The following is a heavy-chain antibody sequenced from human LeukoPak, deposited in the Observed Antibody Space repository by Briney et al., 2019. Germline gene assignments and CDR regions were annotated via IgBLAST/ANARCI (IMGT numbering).Heavy chain of an antibody. D-gene: IGHD2-2*01. CDR1: GGSITSYY. CDR2: IHYSGYT. CDR3: ARGTCISSSCYAGDYGMDV. J-gene: IGHJ6*02. V-gene: IGHV4-59*08. Sequence: SETLSLTCTVSGGSITSYYWSWIRQPPGKGLEWIGYIHYSGYTNYSPSLKSRVTISLDSSKNQFSLKLTSVTAADTAVYYCARGTCISSSCYAGDYGMDVWGQGTPATVSS.